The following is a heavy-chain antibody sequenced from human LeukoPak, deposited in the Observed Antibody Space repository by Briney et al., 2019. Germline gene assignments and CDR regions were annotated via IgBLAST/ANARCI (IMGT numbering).Heavy chain of an antibody. CDR3: AKGSYYDSSGSFYFDY. V-gene: IGHV3-23*01. Sequence: GGSLRLSCAASGFTFSSYAMSWVRQAPGKELEWVSGISGSGDNTYYADSVKGRFTISRDNSKNTLYVQVNSLGTEDTAAYYCAKGSYYDSSGSFYFDYWGQGTLVTVSS. CDR1: GFTFSSYA. D-gene: IGHD3-22*01. CDR2: ISGSGDNT. J-gene: IGHJ4*02.